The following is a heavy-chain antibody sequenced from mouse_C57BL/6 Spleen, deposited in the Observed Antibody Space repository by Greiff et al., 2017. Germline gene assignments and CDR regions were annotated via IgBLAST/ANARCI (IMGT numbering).Heavy chain of an antibody. CDR2: IRNKANGYTT. CDR1: GFTFTDYY. V-gene: IGHV7-3*01. D-gene: IGHD2-1*01. CDR3: ARDNYLYYFDY. Sequence: EVMLVESGGGLVQPGGSLSLSCAASGFTFTDYYMSWVRQPPGKALEWFGFIRNKANGYTTENCSSVKGLFTISRDNSQSILYLQMNALRAEDSATYYCARDNYLYYFDYWGQGTTLTVSS. J-gene: IGHJ2*01.